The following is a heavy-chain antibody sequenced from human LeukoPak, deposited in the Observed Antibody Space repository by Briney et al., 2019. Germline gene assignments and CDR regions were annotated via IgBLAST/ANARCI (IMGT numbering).Heavy chain of an antibody. Sequence: GGSLRLSCAASGLTFTRDWMGWVRQAPGKGLEWVANIRQDGGETYYVDSVKGRFTISRDNAKNSLYLQMNSLRADDTAVYYCARGLYTSGWYVDYWGQGTLVTVSS. V-gene: IGHV3-7*01. J-gene: IGHJ4*02. CDR3: ARGLYTSGWYVDY. CDR1: GLTFTRDW. D-gene: IGHD6-19*01. CDR2: IRQDGGET.